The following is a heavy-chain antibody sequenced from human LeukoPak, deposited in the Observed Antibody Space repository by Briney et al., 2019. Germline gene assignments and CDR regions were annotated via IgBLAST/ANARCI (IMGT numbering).Heavy chain of an antibody. D-gene: IGHD3-10*01. CDR2: ISAYNGNT. V-gene: IGHV1-18*01. CDR3: ARVDTMVRGAPGGY. J-gene: IGHJ4*02. CDR1: GYTFSNFG. Sequence: GASVKVSCKASGYTFSNFGFSWVRQAPGQGLEWMGWISAYNGNTNYAQKLQGRVTMTTDTSTSTAYMELRSLTSEDTAVYYCARVDTMVRGAPGGYWGRGTLVTVSS.